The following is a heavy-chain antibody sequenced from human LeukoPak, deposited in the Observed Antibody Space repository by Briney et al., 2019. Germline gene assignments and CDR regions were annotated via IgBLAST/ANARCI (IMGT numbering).Heavy chain of an antibody. CDR2: ISSSSSTI. V-gene: IGHV3-48*02. Sequence: GGSLRLSCAASGFTFSSCSMNWVRQAPGKGLEWLSYISSSSSTIYYADSVKGRFTISRDNAKNSLYLQMNSLTDEDTAVYYCARTFYYDSSTYPNWFDPWGQGTLVTVSS. CDR3: ARTFYYDSSTYPNWFDP. CDR1: GFTFSSCS. D-gene: IGHD3-22*01. J-gene: IGHJ5*02.